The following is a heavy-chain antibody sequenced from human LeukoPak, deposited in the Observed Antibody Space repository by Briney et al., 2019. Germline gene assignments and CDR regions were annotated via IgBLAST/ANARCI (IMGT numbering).Heavy chain of an antibody. D-gene: IGHD1-26*01. J-gene: IGHJ6*03. CDR3: AREVGIVGATLYYYYYMDV. Sequence: SETLSLTCAVYGGSFSDYYWSWIRQPPGKGLEWIGYIYYSGSTNYNPSLKSRVTMSVDTSKNQFSLKLSSVTAADTAVYYCAREVGIVGATLYYYYYMDVWGKGATVTISS. CDR2: IYYSGST. V-gene: IGHV4-59*12. CDR1: GGSFSDYY.